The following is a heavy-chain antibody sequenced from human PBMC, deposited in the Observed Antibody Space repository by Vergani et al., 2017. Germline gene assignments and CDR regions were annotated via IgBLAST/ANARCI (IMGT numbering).Heavy chain of an antibody. D-gene: IGHD3-22*01. V-gene: IGHV3-33*06. Sequence: QVQLVESGGGVVQPGRSLRLSCAASGFTFNQYGMHWVRQAPGKGLEWVAVTWYDGNNKQYADSVKGRFTISRDNSKNTLYLQMNSLRAEDTAVYYCAKSSGYFYYYYGMDVWGQGTTVTVSS. CDR3: AKSSGYFYYYYGMDV. CDR1: GFTFNQYG. J-gene: IGHJ6*02. CDR2: TWYDGNNK.